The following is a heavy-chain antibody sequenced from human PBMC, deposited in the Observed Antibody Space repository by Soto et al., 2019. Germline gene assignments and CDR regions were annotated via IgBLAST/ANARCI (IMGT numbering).Heavy chain of an antibody. J-gene: IGHJ5*02. CDR2: ISAYNGNT. Sequence: GASVKVSCKASGYTFTSYGISWVRQAPGQGLEWMGWISAYNGNTNYAQKLQGRVTMTTDTSTSTAYMELRSLRSDDTAVYYCARGRLVGYCSSASCDGWPKAGPWRDGTLVTVS. V-gene: IGHV1-18*01. CDR1: GYTFTSYG. CDR3: ARGRLVGYCSSASCDGWPKAGP. D-gene: IGHD2-2*01.